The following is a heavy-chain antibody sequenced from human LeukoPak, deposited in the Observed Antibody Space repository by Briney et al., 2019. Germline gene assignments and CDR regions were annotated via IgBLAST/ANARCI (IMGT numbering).Heavy chain of an antibody. CDR3: ARSYYGSGSYYPVGFDC. CDR1: GGTFSSYA. J-gene: IGHJ4*02. CDR2: IIPIFGTA. Sequence: SVKVSCKASGGTFSSYAISWVRQAPGQGLEWMGGIIPIFGTANYAQKFQGRVTITADESTSTAYMELSSLRSEDTAVYYCARSYYGSGSYYPVGFDCWGQGTLVTVSS. D-gene: IGHD3-10*01. V-gene: IGHV1-69*13.